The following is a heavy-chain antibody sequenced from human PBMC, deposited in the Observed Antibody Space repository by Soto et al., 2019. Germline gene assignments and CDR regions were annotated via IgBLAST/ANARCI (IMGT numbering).Heavy chain of an antibody. Sequence: SETLSLTCTVSGGSISSYYWSWIRQPPGKGLEWIGYIYYSGITDYNPSLKSRVTISVDTSKKQFSLKLSSVTAADTAVYYCARGRYCLTGRCFPNWFDSWGQGALVTVSS. CDR1: GGSISSYY. V-gene: IGHV4-59*01. CDR2: IYYSGIT. J-gene: IGHJ5*01. CDR3: ARGRYCLTGRCFPNWFDS. D-gene: IGHD7-27*01.